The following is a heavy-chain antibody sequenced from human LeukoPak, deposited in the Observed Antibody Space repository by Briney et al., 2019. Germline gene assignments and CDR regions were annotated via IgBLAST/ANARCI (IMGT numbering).Heavy chain of an antibody. V-gene: IGHV2-5*01. J-gene: IGHJ5*02. CDR3: VHSKGGSYFNWFDP. Sequence: ESGPTLVNPTQTLTLTCTFSGFSLSTRGVGVGWIRQPPGKALEWLALIYWTDEKRYSPSLKSRLIITKDTSKNQVVLKMTNLDPVDTATYYCVHSKGGSYFNWFDPWGQGTLVTVSS. CDR1: GFSLSTRGVG. D-gene: IGHD1-26*01. CDR2: IYWTDEK.